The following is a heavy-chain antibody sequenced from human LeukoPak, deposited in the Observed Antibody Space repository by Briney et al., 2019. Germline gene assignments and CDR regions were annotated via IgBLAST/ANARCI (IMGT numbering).Heavy chain of an antibody. D-gene: IGHD2-8*01. CDR2: IYYSGST. J-gene: IGHJ4*02. CDR3: TAEKNGSPHY. Sequence: SQTLSLTCTVSGGSISSGGYYWSWIRQHPGKGLEWIGYIYYSGSTYYNPSLKSRVTISVDTSKNQFSLKLSSVTAADTAVYFCTAEKNGSPHYWGQGTQVTVSS. V-gene: IGHV4-31*03. CDR1: GGSISSGGYY.